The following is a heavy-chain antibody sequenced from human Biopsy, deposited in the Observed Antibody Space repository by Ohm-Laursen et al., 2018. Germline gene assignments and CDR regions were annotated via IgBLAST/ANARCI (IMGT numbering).Heavy chain of an antibody. J-gene: IGHJ3*01. V-gene: IGHV3-7*01. D-gene: IGHD2/OR15-2a*01. CDR3: TRDTTYYAGTTYYEALDV. CDR2: IKRDGSQS. CDR1: GFAFSTYW. Sequence: SLRLSCAASGFAFSTYWMTWVRQAPGKGLEWVANIKRDGSQSNHADSVKGRFTISRDNAKNSLYLQMNSLRAEDTAVYYCTRDTTYYAGTTYYEALDVWGQGTTVTVSS.